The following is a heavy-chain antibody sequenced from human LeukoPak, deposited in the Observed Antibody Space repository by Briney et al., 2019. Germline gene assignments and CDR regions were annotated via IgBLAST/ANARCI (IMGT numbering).Heavy chain of an antibody. Sequence: GGSLRLSCAASGFTVSSNYMSWVRQAPGKGLEWVSVIYSGGSTYYADSVKGRFTISRDNSKNTLYLQMNSLRAEDTAVYYCASDVYYYDSSSPWEVTDYYYGMDVWGQGTTVTVSS. V-gene: IGHV3-53*01. CDR2: IYSGGST. CDR1: GFTVSSNY. J-gene: IGHJ6*02. CDR3: ASDVYYYDSSSPWEVTDYYYGMDV. D-gene: IGHD3-22*01.